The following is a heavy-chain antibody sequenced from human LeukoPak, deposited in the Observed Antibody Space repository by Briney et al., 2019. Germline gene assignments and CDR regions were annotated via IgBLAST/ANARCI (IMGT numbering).Heavy chain of an antibody. Sequence: PGGSLRLSWAASGFTFSSYSMNWVRQAPGKGLEWVSSISSSSGNIYYADSVKGRFTISRDNAKNLLYLQMNSLRAEDTAVYYCSRGGSSSGDGLDYWGQGTLVTVSS. CDR1: GFTFSSYS. CDR3: SRGGSSSGDGLDY. CDR2: ISSSSGNI. V-gene: IGHV3-21*01. J-gene: IGHJ4*02. D-gene: IGHD6-6*01.